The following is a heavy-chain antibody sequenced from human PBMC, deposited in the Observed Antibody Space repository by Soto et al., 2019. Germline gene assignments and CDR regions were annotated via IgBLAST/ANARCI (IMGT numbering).Heavy chain of an antibody. CDR2: IYYSGST. Sequence: SETLSLTCTVSDGSISSGGYYWSWIRQHPGKGLEWIGYIYYSGSTYYNPSLKSRVTISVDTSKNQFSLKLSSVTAADTAVYYCARFWRGPAAIYYYYGMDVWGQGTTVTVSS. CDR1: DGSISSGGYY. V-gene: IGHV4-31*03. J-gene: IGHJ6*02. D-gene: IGHD2-2*01. CDR3: ARFWRGPAAIYYYYGMDV.